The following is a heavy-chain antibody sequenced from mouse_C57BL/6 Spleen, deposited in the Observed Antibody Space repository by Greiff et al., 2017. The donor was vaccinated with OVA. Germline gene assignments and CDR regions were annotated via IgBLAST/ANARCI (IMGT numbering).Heavy chain of an antibody. Sequence: EVQLQESGPGLVKPSQSLSLTCSVTGYSITSGYYWNWIRQFPGNKLEWMGYISYDGSNNYNPSLKNRISITRDTSKNQFFLKLNSVTTEDTATYYCARGVDYYGSSYSWYFDVWGTGTTVTVSS. CDR3: ARGVDYYGSSYSWYFDV. CDR1: GYSITSGYY. CDR2: ISYDGSN. D-gene: IGHD1-1*01. V-gene: IGHV3-6*01. J-gene: IGHJ1*03.